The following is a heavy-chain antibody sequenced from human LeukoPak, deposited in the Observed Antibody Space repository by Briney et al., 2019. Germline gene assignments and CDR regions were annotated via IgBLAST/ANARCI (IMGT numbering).Heavy chain of an antibody. D-gene: IGHD3-22*01. V-gene: IGHV3-15*01. Sequence: GGSLRLSCAAPGFTFSNAWMSWVRQAPGKGLEWVGRIKSKTDGGTTDYAAPVKGRFTISRDDSKNTLYLQMNSLKTEDTAVYYCTTVSGYYLPEYFQHWGQGTLVTVSS. CDR1: GFTFSNAW. CDR3: TTVSGYYLPEYFQH. J-gene: IGHJ1*01. CDR2: IKSKTDGGTT.